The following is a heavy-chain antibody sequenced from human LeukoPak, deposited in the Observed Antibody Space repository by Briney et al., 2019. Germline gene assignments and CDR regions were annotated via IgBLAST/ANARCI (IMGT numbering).Heavy chain of an antibody. D-gene: IGHD6-6*01. CDR1: GFTFSSYW. CDR3: ARDPYSSTWSYGMDV. V-gene: IGHV3-7*05. J-gene: IGHJ6*02. CDR2: IKQDGSEE. Sequence: PGGSLRLSCAASGFTFSSYWMSWVRQAPGKGLEWVANIKQDGSEEVYVDSVKGRFTISRDNAKNSLFLQMNTLRAEGTAVDYCARDPYSSTWSYGMDVWGQGTTVTVSS.